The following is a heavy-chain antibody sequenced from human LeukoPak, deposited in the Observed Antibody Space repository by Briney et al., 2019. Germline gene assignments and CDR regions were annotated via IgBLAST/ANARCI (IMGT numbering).Heavy chain of an antibody. D-gene: IGHD1-26*01. V-gene: IGHV3-30*18. Sequence: PGRSLRLSCAASGFPFSTFGMHWVRQAPGKGLEWVAAIAYDGSVKSYPDSVKGRLTISRDNSKNTLYLQMNSLRAEDTAVYYCAKDRTVVGATSFDYWGLGTLVTVSS. CDR1: GFPFSTFG. CDR3: AKDRTVVGATSFDY. CDR2: IAYDGSVK. J-gene: IGHJ4*01.